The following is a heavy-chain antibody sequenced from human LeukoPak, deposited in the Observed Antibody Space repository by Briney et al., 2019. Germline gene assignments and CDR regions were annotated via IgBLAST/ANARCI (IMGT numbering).Heavy chain of an antibody. Sequence: PSGGSLRLSFVASGFPFSSYWMTWVRQAPGKGLEWVANIKQDGSKKSYVDSVKGRFTISRDNAKNSLYLQMNSLRAEDTAIYYCTRVGYIDEGIDYWGQGTLVTVSS. CDR1: GFPFSSYW. CDR2: IKQDGSKK. V-gene: IGHV3-7*04. D-gene: IGHD5-24*01. CDR3: TRVGYIDEGIDY. J-gene: IGHJ4*02.